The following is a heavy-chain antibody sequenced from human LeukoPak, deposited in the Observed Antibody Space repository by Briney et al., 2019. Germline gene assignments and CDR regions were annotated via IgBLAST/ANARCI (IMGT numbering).Heavy chain of an antibody. V-gene: IGHV3-23*01. Sequence: GGSLRLSCAASGFTFSNYAMSWVRQAPGKGLEWVSGISDSGVSTYYADSVKGRFTFSRDNSKNTLYLQMNSLRVEDTAVYYCARVMSSDWYSSDYWGQGTLVTVSS. J-gene: IGHJ4*02. CDR3: ARVMSSDWYSSDY. D-gene: IGHD6-19*01. CDR2: ISDSGVST. CDR1: GFTFSNYA.